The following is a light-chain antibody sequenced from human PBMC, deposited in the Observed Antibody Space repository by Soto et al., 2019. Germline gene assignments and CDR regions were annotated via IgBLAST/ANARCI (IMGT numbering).Light chain of an antibody. CDR3: CLYAVTFYV. V-gene: IGLV2-11*01. CDR2: DVS. CDR1: SSDVGTYDL. Sequence: QSALTQPRSVSGSPGQSVTISCTGTSSDVGTYDLVSWYQQHPGKAPRLMIFDVSERPSGVPDRFSGSKSGNTASLTISGLQAEDEADYYCCLYAVTFYVFGTGTKVTV. J-gene: IGLJ1*01.